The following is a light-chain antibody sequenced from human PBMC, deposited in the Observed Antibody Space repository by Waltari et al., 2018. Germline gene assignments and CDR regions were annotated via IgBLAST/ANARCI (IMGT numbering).Light chain of an antibody. CDR1: PSVSIN. Sequence: EIVMAQSPVPLSVSPGEGATLSCRASPSVSINIAWNQQRPGPAPRLLIYSASTRATGARARFRGSGSGTEFTLTISSRQSDDFAVYYCQHYNNWPPGTTFGQGTKLEIK. V-gene: IGKV3-15*01. CDR2: SAS. J-gene: IGKJ1*01. CDR3: QHYNNWPPGTT.